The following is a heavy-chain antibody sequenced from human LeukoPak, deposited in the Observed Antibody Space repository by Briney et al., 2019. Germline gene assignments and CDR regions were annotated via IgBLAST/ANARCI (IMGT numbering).Heavy chain of an antibody. V-gene: IGHV1-58*02. Sequence: SVKVSCKASGFTFTTSAIQWVRQGRGQRLEWIGWIVVGRDSTNYAQKFQQRVTITRDMATSTAYMELSSLRSDDTAVYYCAATIAANTDYYGMDVWGQGTTVTVSS. CDR1: GFTFTTSA. D-gene: IGHD6-13*01. CDR2: IVVGRDST. J-gene: IGHJ6*02. CDR3: AATIAANTDYYGMDV.